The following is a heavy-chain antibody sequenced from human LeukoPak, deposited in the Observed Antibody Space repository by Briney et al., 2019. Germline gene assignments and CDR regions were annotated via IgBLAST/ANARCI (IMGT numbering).Heavy chain of an antibody. Sequence: GGSLRLSCAASGFTFTTYAMSWVRPAPGKGLEWVSGISGSGGSTYYTDSVKGRFTISRDNSKNTLYLQMNSLRAEDTAIYYCTVDSGDLFDHWGQGTPVTVSS. CDR3: TVDSGDLFDH. CDR1: GFTFTTYA. D-gene: IGHD4-17*01. J-gene: IGHJ4*02. CDR2: ISGSGGST. V-gene: IGHV3-23*01.